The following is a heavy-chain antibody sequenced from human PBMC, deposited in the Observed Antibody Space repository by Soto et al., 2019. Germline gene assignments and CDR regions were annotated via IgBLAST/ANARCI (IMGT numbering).Heavy chain of an antibody. V-gene: IGHV4-39*01. CDR3: ARFMEY. Sequence: SETLSLTCTVSGGSISSGAYYWAWIRQPPGKGLEWIGSIYYSGSTYYNQSLKSRVTISVDTSKNQFSLKLTSVTAADTAVYYCARFMEYWGQGTRVTVSS. D-gene: IGHD3-3*01. CDR2: IYYSGST. J-gene: IGHJ4*02. CDR1: GGSISSGAYY.